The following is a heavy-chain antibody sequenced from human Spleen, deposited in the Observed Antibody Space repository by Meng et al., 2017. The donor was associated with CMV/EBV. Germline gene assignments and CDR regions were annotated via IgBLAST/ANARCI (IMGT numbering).Heavy chain of an antibody. CDR3: ARDMGRGSGFDY. CDR2: IYSGGAT. D-gene: IGHD3-10*01. CDR1: GFIVSSNY. J-gene: IGHJ4*02. Sequence: GESLKISCAASGFIVSSNYMTWVRQTPGKGLEWVSLIYSGGATYYTDSVKGRFTISRDTSKNTLYLQMNSLRAEDTAIYYCARDMGRGSGFDYWGQGTLGTVSS. V-gene: IGHV3-53*01.